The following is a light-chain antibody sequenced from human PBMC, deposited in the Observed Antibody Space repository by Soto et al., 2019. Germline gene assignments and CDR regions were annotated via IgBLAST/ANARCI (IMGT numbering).Light chain of an antibody. J-gene: IGKJ5*01. CDR1: QSVSSN. CDR2: GAS. V-gene: IGKV3-15*01. Sequence: EIVMTQSPATLSVSPGERATLSCRASQSVSSNLAWYQQKPGQAPRLLIYGASTRATGIPARFSGSGSGTEFTLTISSLQSEDFAVYYCQQYNNGPTPSTFGQGTRLEI. CDR3: QQYNNGPTPST.